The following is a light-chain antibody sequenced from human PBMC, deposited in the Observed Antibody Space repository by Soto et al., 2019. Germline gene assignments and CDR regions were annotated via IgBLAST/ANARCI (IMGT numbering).Light chain of an antibody. CDR3: LHSYSGPYL. V-gene: IGLV7-46*01. Sequence: QAVGTQEPSLTVSPGGTVTLTCGSSTGAVTNGHYPYWFQQKPGQAPRTLIYDTTNRHSWTPARFSGSLLGGKAALTLSGAHAEDDAEYYYLHSYSGPYLFGTGTNLTVL. J-gene: IGLJ1*01. CDR2: DTT. CDR1: TGAVTNGHY.